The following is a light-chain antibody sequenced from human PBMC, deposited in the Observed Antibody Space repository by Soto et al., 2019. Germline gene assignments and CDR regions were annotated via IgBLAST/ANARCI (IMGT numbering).Light chain of an antibody. CDR2: STN. CDR1: TSNIGSTSSIGSDY. Sequence: QLVLAQPPSASGTPGQRVTISCSGSTSNIGSTSSIGSDYVYWYQQLPGTAPRLLIYSTNQRPSGVPDRISGSKSGTSATLAISGLRFEDEADYYCAVWDDSLSGWVFGGGTQLTVL. J-gene: IGLJ3*02. V-gene: IGLV1-47*02. CDR3: AVWDDSLSGWV.